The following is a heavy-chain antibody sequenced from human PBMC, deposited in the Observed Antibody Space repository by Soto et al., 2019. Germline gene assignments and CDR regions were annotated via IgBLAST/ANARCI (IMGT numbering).Heavy chain of an antibody. CDR2: IRSGNNYT. V-gene: IGHV3-21*04. CDR1: GFTFRSYS. CDR3: ARQRGYCSGGSCPCDY. D-gene: IGHD2-15*01. Sequence: GGSLRLSCIASGFTFRSYSMTWVRQAPGKGLEWVSSIRSGNNYTSYADSVKGRFTISRDNAKNSLFLQVNSLRAEDTAVYYCARQRGYCSGGSCPCDYWGQGTLVTVSS. J-gene: IGHJ4*02.